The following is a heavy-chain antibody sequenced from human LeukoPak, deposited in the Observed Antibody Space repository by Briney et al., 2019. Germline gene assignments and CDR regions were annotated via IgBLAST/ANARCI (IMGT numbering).Heavy chain of an antibody. V-gene: IGHV4-4*07. CDR1: GGSISSYY. CDR3: ARRPSGLFFNWFDP. D-gene: IGHD3-3*01. J-gene: IGHJ5*02. CDR2: IYTSGST. Sequence: PSETLSLTCTVSGGSISSYYWSWIRQPAGKGLEWIGRIYTSGSTNYNPSLKSRVTMSVDTSKNQFSLKLSSVTAADTAVYYCARRPSGLFFNWFDPWGQGTLVTVSS.